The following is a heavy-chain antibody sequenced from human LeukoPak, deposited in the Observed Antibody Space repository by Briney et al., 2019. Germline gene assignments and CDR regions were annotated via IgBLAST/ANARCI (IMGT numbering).Heavy chain of an antibody. CDR3: ARCGYSYGYRDYFDY. Sequence: GGSLRLSCAASGFIFSSYAMHWVRQAPGKGLEWVAVISYDGSNKYYADSVKGRFTISRDNSKNTLYLQMNSLRAEDTAVYYCARCGYSYGYRDYFDYWGQGTLVTVSS. D-gene: IGHD5-18*01. J-gene: IGHJ4*02. CDR2: ISYDGSNK. V-gene: IGHV3-30-3*02. CDR1: GFIFSSYA.